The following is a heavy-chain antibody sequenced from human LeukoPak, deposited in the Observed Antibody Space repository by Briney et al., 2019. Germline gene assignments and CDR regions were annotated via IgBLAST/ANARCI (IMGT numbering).Heavy chain of an antibody. V-gene: IGHV1-46*01. CDR1: GYTFTTHY. D-gene: IGHD3-22*01. Sequence: ASVKVSCKASGYTFTTHYMHWVRQAPGQGLEWMGLINPSGTTTNYAQKFRGRVTMTTDTSTSTVYMELRSLRSDDTAVYYCARGSPPRRNYDSRGYYSYYFDYWGQGTLVTVSS. CDR3: ARGSPPRRNYDSRGYYSYYFDY. CDR2: INPSGTTT. J-gene: IGHJ4*02.